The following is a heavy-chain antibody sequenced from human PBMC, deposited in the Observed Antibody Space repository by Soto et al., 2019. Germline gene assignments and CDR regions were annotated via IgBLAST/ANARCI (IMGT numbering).Heavy chain of an antibody. CDR2: IYYSGST. CDR1: GGSISSYY. V-gene: IGHV4-59*01. D-gene: IGHD3-3*01. J-gene: IGHJ4*02. CDR3: ARGDFWSGYYIDY. Sequence: SETLSLTCTVSGGSISSYYWSWIRQPPGKGLEWIGYIYYSGSTNYNPSLKSRVTISVDTSKNQFSLKLSSVTAADTAVYYCARGDFWSGYYIDYWGQGTLVTVSS.